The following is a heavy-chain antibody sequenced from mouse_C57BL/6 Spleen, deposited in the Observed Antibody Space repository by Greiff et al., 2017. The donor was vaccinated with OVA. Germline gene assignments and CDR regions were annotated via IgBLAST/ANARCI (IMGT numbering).Heavy chain of an antibody. CDR2: ISSGGSYT. CDR1: GFTFSSSG. J-gene: IGHJ3*01. CDR3: AGRGYSPFAY. Sequence: EVQLVESGGDLVKPGGSLKLSCAASGFTFSSSGMSWVRPTPDQRLEWVATISSGGSYTYYPARVKGRFPISKDNAKNTLYLRMSSLKSEDTALYYCAGRGYSPFAYWGQGTLVTVSA. V-gene: IGHV5-6*01. D-gene: IGHD2-12*01.